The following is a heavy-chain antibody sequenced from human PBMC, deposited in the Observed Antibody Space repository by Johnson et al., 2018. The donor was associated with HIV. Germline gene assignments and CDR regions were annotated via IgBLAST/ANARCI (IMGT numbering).Heavy chain of an antibody. CDR2: ISYDGNSR. Sequence: QVQLVESGGGVVQPGRSLRLSCAASGFTFSSYAMHWVRQAPGKGLEWVAVISYDGNSRYYADSVKGRFTISRDNSKNTLYLQMNSQRSEDTAVYYCARPEIVEIPAGAFDIWGQGTMVTVSS. D-gene: IGHD2-2*01. CDR3: ARPEIVEIPAGAFDI. V-gene: IGHV3-30*04. J-gene: IGHJ3*02. CDR1: GFTFSSYA.